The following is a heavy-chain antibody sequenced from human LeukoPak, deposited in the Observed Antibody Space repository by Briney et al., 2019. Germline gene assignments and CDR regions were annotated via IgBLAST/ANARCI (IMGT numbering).Heavy chain of an antibody. CDR2: INPSGGST. J-gene: IGHJ4*02. CDR3: ARGYYYDSSAGPSEY. D-gene: IGHD3-22*01. Sequence: GASVKVSCKASGYTFTPYHMHWVRQAPGQGLEWMGIINPSGGSTSYAQKFQGRVTLIRDTYTSTVYMDLSSLRSEDTAVYYCARGYYYDSSAGPSEYWGQGTLVTVSS. V-gene: IGHV1-46*01. CDR1: GYTFTPYH.